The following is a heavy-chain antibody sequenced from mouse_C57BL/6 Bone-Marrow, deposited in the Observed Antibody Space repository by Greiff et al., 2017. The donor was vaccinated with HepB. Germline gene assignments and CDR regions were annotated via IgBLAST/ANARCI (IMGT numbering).Heavy chain of an antibody. Sequence: EVKLVESGPGLVKPSQSLSLTCSVTGYSITSGYYWNWIRQFPGNKLEWMGYISYDGSNNYNPSLKNRISITRDTSKNQFFLKLNSVTTEDTATYYCARDYYGSYFDYWGQGTTLTVSS. CDR3: ARDYYGSYFDY. V-gene: IGHV3-6*01. CDR2: ISYDGSN. J-gene: IGHJ2*01. D-gene: IGHD1-2*01. CDR1: GYSITSGYY.